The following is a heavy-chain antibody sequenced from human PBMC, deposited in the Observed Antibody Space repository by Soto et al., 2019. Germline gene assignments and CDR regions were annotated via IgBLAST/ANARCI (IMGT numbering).Heavy chain of an antibody. CDR2: MNPNSGNT. CDR1: GYTFTSYD. J-gene: IGHJ5*02. Sequence: ASVKVSCKASGYTFTSYDINWVRQATGQGLEWMGWMNPNSGNTGYAQKFQGRVTMTRNTSISTAYMELSSLRSEDTAVYYCARGRIVVVPAAIRRFGPWGQGTLVTVSS. CDR3: ARGRIVVVPAAIRRFGP. V-gene: IGHV1-8*01. D-gene: IGHD2-2*01.